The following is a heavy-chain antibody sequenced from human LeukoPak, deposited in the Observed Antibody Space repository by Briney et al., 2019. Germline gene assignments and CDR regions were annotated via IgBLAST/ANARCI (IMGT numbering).Heavy chain of an antibody. CDR1: GCSISSSRYY. V-gene: IGHV4-39*01. J-gene: IGHJ6*03. CDR3: ARLIREHYYDSSGTRGLDHYYYMDV. D-gene: IGHD3-22*01. CDR2: IYYSGST. Sequence: NSSETLSLTCTVSGCSISSSRYYWGWIRQPPGKGLEWIGSIYYSGSTYYNPSLKSRVTISVDTSKNQFSLKLSSVTAADTAVYYCARLIREHYYDSSGTRGLDHYYYMDVWGKGTTVTVSS.